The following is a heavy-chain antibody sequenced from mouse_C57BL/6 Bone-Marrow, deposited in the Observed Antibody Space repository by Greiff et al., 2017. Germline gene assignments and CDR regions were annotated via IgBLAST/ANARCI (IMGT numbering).Heavy chain of an antibody. Sequence: VQLQQSGPELVKPGASVKIYCKASGYSFTGYYMNWVKQSPEKSLEWIGEINPSTGGTTYNQKFKAKATLTGDKSSSTAYMQLKSLTSEDSAVYYCASSPVYDYGSSYDYWGQGTTLTVSA. V-gene: IGHV1-42*01. CDR3: ASSPVYDYGSSYDY. CDR2: INPSTGGT. D-gene: IGHD1-1*01. CDR1: GYSFTGYY. J-gene: IGHJ2*01.